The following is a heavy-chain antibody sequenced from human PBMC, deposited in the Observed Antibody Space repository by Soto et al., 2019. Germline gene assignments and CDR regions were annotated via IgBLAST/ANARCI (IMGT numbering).Heavy chain of an antibody. V-gene: IGHV4-59*01. CDR2: IYYSGST. CDR3: ARVLGPTLGYCSSTSCYAGWFDP. D-gene: IGHD2-2*01. J-gene: IGHJ5*02. CDR1: GGSISSYY. Sequence: SETLSLTCTVSGGSISSYYWSWIRQPPGKGLEWIGYIYYSGSTNYNPSLKSRVTISVDTSKNQFSLKLSSVTAADTAVYYCARVLGPTLGYCSSTSCYAGWFDPWGQGTLVTVSS.